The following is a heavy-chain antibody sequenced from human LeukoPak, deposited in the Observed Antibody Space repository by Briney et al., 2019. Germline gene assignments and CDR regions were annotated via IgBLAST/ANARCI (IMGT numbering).Heavy chain of an antibody. Sequence: SVKVSCKASGGTFSSYAISWVRQAPGQELEWMGGIIPIFGTANYAQKFQGRVTITADESTSTAYMELSSLRSEDTAVYYCARDHSSGGPYFDYWGQGTLVAVSS. J-gene: IGHJ4*02. CDR3: ARDHSSGGPYFDY. D-gene: IGHD6-19*01. CDR2: IIPIFGTA. V-gene: IGHV1-69*13. CDR1: GGTFSSYA.